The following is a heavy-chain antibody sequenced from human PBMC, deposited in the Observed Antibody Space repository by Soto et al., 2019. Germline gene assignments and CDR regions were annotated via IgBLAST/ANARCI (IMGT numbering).Heavy chain of an antibody. CDR2: INHSGST. J-gene: IGHJ5*02. Sequence: SETLSLTCAVYGGSFSGYYWSWIRQPPGKGLEWIGEINHSGSTNYNPSLKSRVTISVDTSKNQFSLKLSSVTAADTAVYYCARGHTYSGRRSWFDPWGQGTLVTVSS. D-gene: IGHD1-26*01. V-gene: IGHV4-34*01. CDR3: ARGHTYSGRRSWFDP. CDR1: GGSFSGYY.